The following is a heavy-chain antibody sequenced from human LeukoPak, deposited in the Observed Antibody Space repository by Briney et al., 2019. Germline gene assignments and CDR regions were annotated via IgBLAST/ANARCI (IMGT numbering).Heavy chain of an antibody. CDR1: GFSFDDYA. J-gene: IGHJ6*02. CDR3: ARDTAAGTQRRFYYYYGMDV. CDR2: ISWNGNSI. V-gene: IGHV3-9*01. Sequence: GRSLRLSCAASGFSFDDYAMHWVRQAPGKGLEWVSAISWNGNSIVYADSVKGRFTIARDNAKNSLYLQMNSLRAEDTALYYCARDTAAGTQRRFYYYYGMDVWGQGTTVTVSS. D-gene: IGHD6-13*01.